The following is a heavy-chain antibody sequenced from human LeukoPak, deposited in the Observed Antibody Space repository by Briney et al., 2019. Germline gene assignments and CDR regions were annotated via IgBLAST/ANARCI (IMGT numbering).Heavy chain of an antibody. D-gene: IGHD3-10*01. CDR2: ISGSGGST. V-gene: IGHV3-23*01. J-gene: IGHJ4*02. CDR1: GFTFISYA. Sequence: PGWSLRLSCAASGFTFISYAMSWVRQAPGKGLEWVSAISGSGGSTYYADSVKGRFTISRDNSKNTLYLQMNSLRAEDTAVYYCAKFNTYYYGSGDYWGQGTLVTVSS. CDR3: AKFNTYYYGSGDY.